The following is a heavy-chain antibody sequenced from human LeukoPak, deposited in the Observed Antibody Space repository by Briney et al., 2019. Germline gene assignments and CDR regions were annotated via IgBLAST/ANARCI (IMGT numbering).Heavy chain of an antibody. Sequence: GGSLRLSCAASGFTFSSYGMHWVRQAPGKGLEWVAFIQYDGSNKYYADSVKGRFTISRDNSKNTLYLQMNSLRAEDTAVYYCAKGGWIQLWSYDYWGQGTLVTVSS. CDR2: IQYDGSNK. CDR1: GFTFSSYG. V-gene: IGHV3-30*02. D-gene: IGHD5-18*01. CDR3: AKGGWIQLWSYDY. J-gene: IGHJ4*02.